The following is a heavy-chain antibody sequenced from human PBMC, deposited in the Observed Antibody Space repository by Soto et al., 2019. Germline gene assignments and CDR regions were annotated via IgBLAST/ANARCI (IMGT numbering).Heavy chain of an antibody. Sequence: PGGSLRLSCAASGFTFSSYGMHWVRQAPGKGLEWVAVISYDGSNKYYADSVKGRFTISRDNSKNTLYLQMNSLRAEDTAVYYCAKVEAYYYYGMDVWGRGTTVTVSS. CDR1: GFTFSSYG. CDR2: ISYDGSNK. CDR3: AKVEAYYYYGMDV. J-gene: IGHJ6*02. V-gene: IGHV3-30*18.